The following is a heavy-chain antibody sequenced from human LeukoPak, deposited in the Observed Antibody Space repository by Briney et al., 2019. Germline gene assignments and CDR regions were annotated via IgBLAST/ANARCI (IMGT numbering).Heavy chain of an antibody. J-gene: IGHJ3*02. CDR1: GYTFTSYD. D-gene: IGHD1-26*01. CDR2: INPSGGST. CDR3: ARDIARRSGSYYGAVAFDI. V-gene: IGHV1-46*01. Sequence: GASVKVSCKASGYTFTSYDINWVRQAPGQGLEWMGIINPSGGSTSYAQKFQGRVTMTRDTSTSTVYMELSSLRSEDTAVYYCARDIARRSGSYYGAVAFDIWGQGTMVTVSS.